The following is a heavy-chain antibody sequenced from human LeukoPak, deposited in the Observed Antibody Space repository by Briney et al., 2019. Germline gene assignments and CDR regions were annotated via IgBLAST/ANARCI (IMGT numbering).Heavy chain of an antibody. CDR3: ARGPDDSSEKALYYFHY. J-gene: IGHJ4*02. Sequence: SETLSLTCTVSGASISTYYWSWIRQPPGKGLEWIGSIHYSGSTNYNPSLKSRVTISVDTSKSQFSLKLNSVTAADTAVYYCARGPDDSSEKALYYFHYWGQGTLVTVSS. CDR2: IHYSGST. V-gene: IGHV4-59*01. CDR1: GASISTYY. D-gene: IGHD3-22*01.